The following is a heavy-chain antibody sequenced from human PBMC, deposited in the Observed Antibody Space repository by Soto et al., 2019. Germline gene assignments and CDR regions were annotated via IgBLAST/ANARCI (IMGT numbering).Heavy chain of an antibody. CDR1: GFSFSSYA. CDR3: ARRGPGTYFDY. V-gene: IGHV3-23*01. Sequence: GGSRRLSCAASGFSFSSYAMSLVRQAPGKGLEWVSVISGSGDSTYYADSVKGRFTISRDNSKNTLYLQMNSLGAEDTAVYYCARRGPGTYFDYWGQGTLVTVSS. CDR2: ISGSGDST. D-gene: IGHD6-13*01. J-gene: IGHJ4*02.